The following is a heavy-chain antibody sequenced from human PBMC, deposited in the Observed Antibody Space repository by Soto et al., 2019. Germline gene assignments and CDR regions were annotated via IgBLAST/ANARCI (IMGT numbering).Heavy chain of an antibody. CDR2: ISAYNGNT. J-gene: IGHJ6*02. CDR3: ASLLRGYGMDV. V-gene: IGHV1-18*01. D-gene: IGHD3-16*01. Sequence: ASVKVSCKASGYTFTSYGISWVRQAPVQGLEWMGWISAYNGNTNYAQKLQGRVTMTTETSTTTAYMELRSLRSDDTAVYYCASLLRGYGMDVWGQGTTVTVSS. CDR1: GYTFTSYG.